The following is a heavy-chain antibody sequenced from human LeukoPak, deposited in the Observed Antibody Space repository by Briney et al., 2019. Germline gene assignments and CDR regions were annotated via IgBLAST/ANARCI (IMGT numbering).Heavy chain of an antibody. Sequence: GGSLRLSCAAPRFTFSRYGMHWVRQAPGKRKEWVAVIWSDGSNKYYADSVKGRFTISRDNSKNTLYLQMNSLRAEDTAVYYCARAELPAAIKSGAFDIWGQGTMVTVSS. V-gene: IGHV3-33*01. CDR3: ARAELPAAIKSGAFDI. J-gene: IGHJ3*02. D-gene: IGHD2-2*01. CDR1: RFTFSRYG. CDR2: IWSDGSNK.